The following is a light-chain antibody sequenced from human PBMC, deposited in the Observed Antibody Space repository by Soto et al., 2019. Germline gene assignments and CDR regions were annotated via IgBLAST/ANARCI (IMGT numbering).Light chain of an antibody. CDR2: DAS. V-gene: IGKV3-11*01. CDR3: QQHISWPLT. CDR1: QSVNNY. Sequence: EIVLTQSPATLPLSPGERATLSCMASQSVNNYLAWYQQTPGQAPRLLVYDASNRATGIPTRFSGSGSGTDFTLTISNLEPEDFAVYYCQQHISWPLTFGGGTKV. J-gene: IGKJ4*01.